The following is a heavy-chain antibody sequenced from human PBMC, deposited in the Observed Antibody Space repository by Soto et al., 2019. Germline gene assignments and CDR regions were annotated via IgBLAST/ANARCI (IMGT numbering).Heavy chain of an antibody. D-gene: IGHD1-26*01. Sequence: QAQVVQSGAEVRKTWSSVKLPCKDSEGTFNSYAIAWVRQAPGQGLEWMGGIIPYYNTLNYAQKLQDRVTVTADDSTNTVDMELGSLRSDDTAVYFCASGARRWDPYFFDSWVQGTLVTVSS. CDR1: EGTFNSYA. V-gene: IGHV1-69*01. CDR3: ASGARRWDPYFFDS. CDR2: IIPYYNTL. J-gene: IGHJ4*02.